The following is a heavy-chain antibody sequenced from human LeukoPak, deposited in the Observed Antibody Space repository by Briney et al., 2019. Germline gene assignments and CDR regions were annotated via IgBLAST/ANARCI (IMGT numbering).Heavy chain of an antibody. D-gene: IGHD6-13*01. CDR2: IKQDGSEK. Sequence: PGGSLRLSCAASGFTFISYWMSWVRQAPGKGLEWVANIKQDGSEKYYVDSVKGRFTISRDNAKNSLYLQMNSLRAEDTAVYYCARRSSSSWYRKGSEYFQHWGQGTLVTVSS. J-gene: IGHJ1*01. CDR1: GFTFISYW. V-gene: IGHV3-7*01. CDR3: ARRSSSSWYRKGSEYFQH.